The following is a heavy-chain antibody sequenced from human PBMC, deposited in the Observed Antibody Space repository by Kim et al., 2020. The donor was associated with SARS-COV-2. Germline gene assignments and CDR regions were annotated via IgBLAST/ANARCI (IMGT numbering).Heavy chain of an antibody. CDR3: ARGGRYDFWSGYYPPYYYYGMDV. J-gene: IGHJ6*02. Sequence: ASVKVSCKASGYTFTSYDINWVRQATGQGLEWMGWMNPNSGNTGYAQKFQGRVTMTRNTSISTAYMELSSLRSEDTAVYYCARGGRYDFWSGYYPPYYYYGMDVWGQGTTVTVSS. V-gene: IGHV1-8*01. CDR1: GYTFTSYD. CDR2: MNPNSGNT. D-gene: IGHD3-3*01.